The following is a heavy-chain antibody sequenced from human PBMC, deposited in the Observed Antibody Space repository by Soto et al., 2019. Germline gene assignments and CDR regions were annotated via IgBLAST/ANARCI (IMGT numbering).Heavy chain of an antibody. V-gene: IGHV3-7*01. D-gene: IGHD5-12*01. CDR1: GLTFSNYW. CDR3: ARDGGYSGYAYFDY. CDR2: IKLDGSKK. Sequence: GGSLRLSCVGSGLTFSNYWMSWVRQAPGKGLEWVANIKLDGSKKYYVDSVKGRFTISRDNARKSLYLQMKNLRAADTAVYYCARDGGYSGYAYFDYWGQGTLVTVSS. J-gene: IGHJ4*02.